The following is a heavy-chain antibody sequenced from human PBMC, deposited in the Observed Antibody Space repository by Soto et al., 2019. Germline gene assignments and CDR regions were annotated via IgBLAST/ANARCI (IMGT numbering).Heavy chain of an antibody. Sequence: QVQLQESGPGLVKPSQTLSLTCTVSGGSISSGAYYWSWIRQPPGKGLEWIGNIYYSGSTNYIPSLKSRVTISVDTSKNQFSLKLSSVTAADTAVYYCAREREVIDAFDIWGQGTMVTVSS. D-gene: IGHD3-22*01. J-gene: IGHJ3*02. V-gene: IGHV4-30-4*01. CDR1: GGSISSGAYY. CDR2: IYYSGST. CDR3: AREREVIDAFDI.